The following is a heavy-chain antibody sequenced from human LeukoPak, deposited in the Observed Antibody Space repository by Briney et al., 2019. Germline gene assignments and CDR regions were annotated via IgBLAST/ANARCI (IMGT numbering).Heavy chain of an antibody. CDR1: GFSFSTYN. Sequence: GGSLRLSCAASGFSFSTYNMNWVRQAPGKGLEWVAFIRYDGSNKYYADSVKGRFTISRDNSKNTLYLQMNSLRAEDTAAYYCAKDLRKAAALDYWGQGTLVTVSS. CDR2: IRYDGSNK. V-gene: IGHV3-30*02. CDR3: AKDLRKAAALDY. J-gene: IGHJ4*02. D-gene: IGHD6-13*01.